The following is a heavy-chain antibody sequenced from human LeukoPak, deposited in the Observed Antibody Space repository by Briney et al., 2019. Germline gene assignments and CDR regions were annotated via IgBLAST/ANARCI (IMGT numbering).Heavy chain of an antibody. D-gene: IGHD3-10*02. CDR2: ISSSSSYI. CDR1: GFTFSSYS. J-gene: IGHJ6*04. V-gene: IGHV3-21*01. CDR3: AELGITVIGGV. Sequence: GGSLRLSCAASGFTFSSYSMNWVRQAPGKGLEWVSSISSSSSYIYYADSVKGRFTISRDNAKNSLYLQMNSLRAEDTAVYYCAELGITVIGGVWGKGTTVTISS.